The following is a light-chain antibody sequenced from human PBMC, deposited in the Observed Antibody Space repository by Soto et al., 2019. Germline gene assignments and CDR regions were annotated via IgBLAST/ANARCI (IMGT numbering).Light chain of an antibody. CDR2: GAF. J-gene: IGKJ5*01. CDR3: QQLHSYPST. Sequence: DSQLTQSPSFLSASVGDRVTISCRASQVMSTYVAWYQQKPGKAPKLLIYGAFTLYTGVPSRLSGSESGAECTHTISSLQPEDFATYYCQQLHSYPSTVGHGRRLEI. CDR1: QVMSTY. V-gene: IGKV1-9*01.